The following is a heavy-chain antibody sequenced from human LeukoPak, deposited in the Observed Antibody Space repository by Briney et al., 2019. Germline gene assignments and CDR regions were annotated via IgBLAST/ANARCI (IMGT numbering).Heavy chain of an antibody. CDR2: IYYSGST. CDR3: ARGTEPAAIQTGYYYYGMDV. D-gene: IGHD2-2*01. V-gene: IGHV4-59*12. J-gene: IGHJ6*02. CDR1: GGSISSYY. Sequence: PSETLSLTCTVSGGSISSYYWSWIRQPPGKGLEWIGYIYYSGSTNYNPSLKSRVTISVDTSKNQFSLKLSSVTAADTAVYYCARGTEPAAIQTGYYYYGMDVWGQGTTVTVSS.